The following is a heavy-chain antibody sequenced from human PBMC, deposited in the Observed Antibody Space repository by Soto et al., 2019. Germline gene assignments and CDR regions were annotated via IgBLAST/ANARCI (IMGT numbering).Heavy chain of an antibody. Sequence: NPSETLSLTCAVYGGSFNGYYWSWIRQPPGKGLEWIGEINHSGSTNYNPSLKSRVTISVDTSKNQFSLKLSSVTAADTAVYYCAIVSVENYYDSSGYFPGTDSWGQGTLVTVSS. V-gene: IGHV4-34*01. CDR2: INHSGST. CDR3: AIVSVENYYDSSGYFPGTDS. J-gene: IGHJ4*02. CDR1: GGSFNGYY. D-gene: IGHD3-22*01.